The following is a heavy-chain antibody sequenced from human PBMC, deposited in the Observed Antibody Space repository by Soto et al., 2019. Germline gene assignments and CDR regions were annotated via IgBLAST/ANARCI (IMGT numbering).Heavy chain of an antibody. CDR1: GFTFSSYA. CDR2: ISGSGGST. Sequence: GGSLRLSCAASGFTFSSYAMSWVRQAPGKGLEWVSAISGSGGSTYYADSVKGRFTISRDNSKNTLYLQMNSLRAEDTAVYYCAKDGPQYYDFWSGYYNLNWYFDLWGRGTLVTVSS. V-gene: IGHV3-23*01. J-gene: IGHJ2*01. CDR3: AKDGPQYYDFWSGYYNLNWYFDL. D-gene: IGHD3-3*01.